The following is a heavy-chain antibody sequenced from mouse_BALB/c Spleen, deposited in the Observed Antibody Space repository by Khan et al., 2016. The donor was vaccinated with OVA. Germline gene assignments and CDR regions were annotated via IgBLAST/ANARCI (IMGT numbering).Heavy chain of an antibody. J-gene: IGHJ4*01. CDR2: INTHSGVP. D-gene: IGHD2-14*01. CDR3: AIGEAAYYRNDGGAMEY. Sequence: QIQLVQSGPELEKPGETVRISCKASGYTFTTAGIQWVQKMPGKGLKWIGWINTHSGVPKYAEDFKGRFAFSLEISVNTAYLQITNLKNEDTATYFCAIGEAAYYRNDGGAMEYWGQGTAVTVSS. V-gene: IGHV9-4*02. CDR1: GYTFTTAG.